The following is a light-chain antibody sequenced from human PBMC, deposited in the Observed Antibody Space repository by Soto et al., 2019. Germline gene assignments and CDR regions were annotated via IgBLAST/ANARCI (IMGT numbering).Light chain of an antibody. J-gene: IGLJ1*01. Sequence: QSVLTQPASVSGSPGQSITISCTGKSNDVGSYNLVSWYQQHPGKAPKLMIYEVNKRPSGVSNRFSGSKSGNTASLTISGLQAEDEADYYCCSYAGSGTPYVFGTGTKVTVL. CDR3: CSYAGSGTPYV. V-gene: IGLV2-23*02. CDR1: SNDVGSYNL. CDR2: EVN.